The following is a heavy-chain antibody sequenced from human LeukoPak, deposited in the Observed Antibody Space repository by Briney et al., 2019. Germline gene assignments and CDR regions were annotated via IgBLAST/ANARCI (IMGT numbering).Heavy chain of an antibody. Sequence: PGGSLRHSCAASGFNFGDFYMSWIRQAPGKGLEFISYISDRGSSKDYVDSVRGQFTISRDNANNSLYLQMNTLRVEDTAIYYCARTIVGATGDWYIDLWGRGTPVTVSS. CDR1: GFNFGDFY. CDR2: ISDRGSSK. V-gene: IGHV3-11*04. CDR3: ARTIVGATGDWYIDL. D-gene: IGHD1-26*01. J-gene: IGHJ2*01.